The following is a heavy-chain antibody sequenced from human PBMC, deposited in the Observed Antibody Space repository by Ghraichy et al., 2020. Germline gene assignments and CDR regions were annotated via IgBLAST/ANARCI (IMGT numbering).Heavy chain of an antibody. J-gene: IGHJ4*02. V-gene: IGHV3-7*03. Sequence: GGSLRLSCAASGFTFRSYWMNWVRQAPGKGLEWVANIKQDGSEKYYVDSVKGRFTISRDNAKNSLFLQMNGLRVEDTAIYYCAREGGSGWARGLHSDYWGQGILVTVSS. D-gene: IGHD6-19*01. CDR2: IKQDGSEK. CDR1: GFTFRSYW. CDR3: AREGGSGWARGLHSDY.